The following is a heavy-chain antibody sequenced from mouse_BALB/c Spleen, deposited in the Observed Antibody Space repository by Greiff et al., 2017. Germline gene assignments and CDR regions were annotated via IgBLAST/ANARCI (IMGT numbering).Heavy chain of an antibody. CDR3: ASGGNTWFAY. D-gene: IGHD2-1*01. CDR1: GYSITSDYA. Sequence: EVKLMESGPGLVKPSQSLSLTCTVTGYSITSDYAWNWIRQFPGNKLEWMGYISYSGSTSYNPSLKSRISITRDTSKNQFFLQLNSVTTEDTATYYCASGGNTWFAYWGQGTLVTVSA. CDR2: ISYSGST. J-gene: IGHJ3*01. V-gene: IGHV3-2*02.